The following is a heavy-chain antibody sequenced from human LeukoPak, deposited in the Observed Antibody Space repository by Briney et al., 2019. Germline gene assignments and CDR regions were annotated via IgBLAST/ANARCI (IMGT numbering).Heavy chain of an antibody. V-gene: IGHV1-46*01. Sequence: GSVKASCKAAGDTFTSYYMHWGRQAPGQGLEWMGIINPSGGSTSSAQKFQGRATMTRDTSTSTVYMALSSLRSEDTAVYYCAGDMGELDYWGQGTLVTASS. CDR1: GDTFTSYY. CDR3: AGDMGELDY. J-gene: IGHJ4*02. CDR2: INPSGGST. D-gene: IGHD3-16*01.